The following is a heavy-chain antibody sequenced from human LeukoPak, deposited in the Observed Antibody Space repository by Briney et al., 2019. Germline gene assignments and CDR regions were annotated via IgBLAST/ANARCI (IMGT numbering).Heavy chain of an antibody. CDR1: GGSISSYY. CDR2: IYYSGST. V-gene: IGHV4-39*01. CDR3: ASPSGYSGYEHAFDI. J-gene: IGHJ3*02. Sequence: PSETLSLTCTVSGGSISSYYWGWIRQPPGKGLEWIGSIYYSGSTYYNPSLKSRVTISVDTSKNQFSLKLSSVTAADTAVYYCASPSGYSGYEHAFDIWGQGTMVTVSS. D-gene: IGHD5-12*01.